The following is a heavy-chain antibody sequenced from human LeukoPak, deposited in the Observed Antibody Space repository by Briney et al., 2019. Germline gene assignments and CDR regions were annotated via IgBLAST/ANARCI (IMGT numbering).Heavy chain of an antibody. CDR1: GGSFSGFY. CDR3: ARCGVTTLSR. V-gene: IGHV4-34*01. J-gene: IGHJ4*02. CDR2: INHSGST. D-gene: IGHD4-17*01. Sequence: SETLSLTCAVYGGSFSGFYWSWIRQPPGKGLEWIGEINHSGSTNYNPSLKSRVTISVDTSKNQFSLKLSSVTAADTAVYYCARCGVTTLSRWGQGTLVTVSS.